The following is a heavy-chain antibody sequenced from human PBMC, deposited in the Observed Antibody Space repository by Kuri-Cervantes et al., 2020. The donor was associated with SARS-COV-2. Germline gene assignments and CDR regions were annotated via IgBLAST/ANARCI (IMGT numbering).Heavy chain of an antibody. Sequence: GESLKISCAASGFTFSNHAMHWVRQAPGKGLEWVSGISITGGTTFYPDSVRGRFTISRDNSKNTLYLQMNSLRSDDTAVYYCALAVAGTRALRYWGQGTLVTVSS. D-gene: IGHD6-19*01. J-gene: IGHJ4*02. CDR2: ISITGGTT. CDR3: ALAVAGTRALRY. V-gene: IGHV3-23*01. CDR1: GFTFSNHA.